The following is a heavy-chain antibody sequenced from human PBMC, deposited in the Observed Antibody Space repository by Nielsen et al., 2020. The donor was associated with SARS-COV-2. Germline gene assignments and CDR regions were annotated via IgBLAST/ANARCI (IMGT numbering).Heavy chain of an antibody. J-gene: IGHJ5*02. CDR1: GYTFTKYG. V-gene: IGHV1-18*04. CDR3: ARYSTGWFSGLYWFDP. CDR2: ISGHNGDT. D-gene: IGHD2-2*01. Sequence: ASVKVSCKASGYTFTKYGISWVRQAPAQGLEWLGLISGHNGDTYYAQKVQDRLTLTADSSTSPAFLELTSLTSDDTAVYYCARYSTGWFSGLYWFDPWGQGTLVTVST.